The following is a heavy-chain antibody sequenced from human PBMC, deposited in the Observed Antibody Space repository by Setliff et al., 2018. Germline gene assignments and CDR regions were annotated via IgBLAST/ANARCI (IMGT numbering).Heavy chain of an antibody. D-gene: IGHD3-3*01. CDR1: GGSFSGYY. Sequence: KPSETLSLTCAVYGGSFSGYYWSWIRQPPGKGLEWIGEINHSGSTNYNPSLKSRVTISVDTSKNQFSLKLTSVTAADTAVYYCARRPLYHYDFWSNWFDPWGQGTLVTVSS. V-gene: IGHV4-34*01. CDR3: ARRPLYHYDFWSNWFDP. J-gene: IGHJ5*02. CDR2: INHSGST.